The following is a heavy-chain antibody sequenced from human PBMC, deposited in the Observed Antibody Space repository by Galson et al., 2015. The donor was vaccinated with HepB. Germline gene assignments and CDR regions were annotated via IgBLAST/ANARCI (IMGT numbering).Heavy chain of an antibody. CDR1: GYTFTNNY. CDR2: IDPSDGST. J-gene: IGHJ4*02. Sequence: SVKVSCKASGYTFTNNYMHWVRQAPGQGLEWMGIIDPSDGSTRYSQKFQGRVTMTRDTSTSTVYMELSSLRSEDTAVYYCARVSSGCYLNYFDYWGQGTLVTVSS. V-gene: IGHV1-46*01. CDR3: ARVSSGCYLNYFDY. D-gene: IGHD1-26*01.